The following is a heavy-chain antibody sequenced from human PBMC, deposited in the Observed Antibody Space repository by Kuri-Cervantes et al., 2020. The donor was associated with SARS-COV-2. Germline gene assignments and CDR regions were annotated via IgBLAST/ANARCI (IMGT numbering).Heavy chain of an antibody. CDR2: IGTAGDT. CDR3: ARDLYSGSYHYFDY. V-gene: IGHV3-13*03. D-gene: IGHD1-26*01. Sequence: GESLKISCAACGFTFSSYDMHWVRQATGKGLEWVSAIGTAGDTYYPGSVKGQFTISRENAKNSLYLQMNSLRAEDTAVYYCARDLYSGSYHYFDYWGQGTLVTVSS. J-gene: IGHJ4*02. CDR1: GFTFSSYD.